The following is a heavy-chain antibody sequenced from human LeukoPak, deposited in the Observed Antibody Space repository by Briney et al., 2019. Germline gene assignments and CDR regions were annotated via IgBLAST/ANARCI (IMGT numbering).Heavy chain of an antibody. Sequence: GESLKISCKASGYTFSNYWIGWVRQMPGKGLDGMGIIYPDDSDTRYSPSFQGQVTISADKSISSAYLQWRSLKASDAAIYYCATPRVPFDIWGQGTMVTVSS. CDR3: ATPRVPFDI. V-gene: IGHV5-51*01. CDR1: GYTFSNYW. CDR2: IYPDDSDT. J-gene: IGHJ3*02.